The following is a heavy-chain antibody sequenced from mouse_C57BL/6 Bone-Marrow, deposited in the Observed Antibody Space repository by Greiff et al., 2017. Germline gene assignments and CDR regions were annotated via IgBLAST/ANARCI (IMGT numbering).Heavy chain of an antibody. D-gene: IGHD1-1*01. CDR1: GYTFTNYW. V-gene: IGHV1-63*01. CDR3: ARVSHYGSSPLYGYFDV. Sequence: QVQLQQSGAELVRPGTSVKMSCKASGYTFTNYWIGWAKQRPGHGLEWIGDIYPGGGYTNYNEKFKGKATLTADKSSSTAYMQFSSLTSEDSAIYYCARVSHYGSSPLYGYFDVWGTGTTVTVSS. CDR2: IYPGGGYT. J-gene: IGHJ1*03.